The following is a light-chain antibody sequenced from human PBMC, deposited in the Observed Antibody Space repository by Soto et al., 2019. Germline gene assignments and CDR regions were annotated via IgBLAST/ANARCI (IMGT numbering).Light chain of an antibody. CDR2: GTS. CDR3: RQYGFSLRT. Sequence: EIVLTQSPGTLSLSPGERATLSCRASQSVSSNYLAWYQQEPGQAPRLLLYGTSSRASGIPDRFSGSGSGTDFTLTISRLEPEDFAVYYCRQYGFSLRTFGQGTKVDIK. V-gene: IGKV3-20*01. CDR1: QSVSSNY. J-gene: IGKJ2*01.